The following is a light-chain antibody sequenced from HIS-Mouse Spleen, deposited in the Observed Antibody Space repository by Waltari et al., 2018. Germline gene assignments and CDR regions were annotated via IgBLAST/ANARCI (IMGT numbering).Light chain of an antibody. CDR1: QGISSY. J-gene: IGKJ1*01. CDR2: AAS. Sequence: DIQLTQSPSFLSASVGDRVTITCRASQGISSYLAWYQQKPGKAPKLLTYAASTLQSGVPSRFSGSVSGTEFTLTISSLQPEDFATYYCQQLNSYPPTFGQGTKVELK. V-gene: IGKV1-9*01. CDR3: QQLNSYPPT.